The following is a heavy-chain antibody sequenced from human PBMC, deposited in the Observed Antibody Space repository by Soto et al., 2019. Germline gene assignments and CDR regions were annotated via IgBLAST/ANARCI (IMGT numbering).Heavy chain of an antibody. CDR1: GFTFSSYS. CDR2: ISSSSSTI. Sequence: EVQLVESGGGLVQPGGSVRLSCAASGFTFSSYSMNWVRQAPGKGLEWVSYISSSSSTIYYADSVKGRFTISRDNAKNSLYLQMNSLRDEDTAVYYCARVGEGLWVAARPRCLDYWGQGTLVTVSS. V-gene: IGHV3-48*02. D-gene: IGHD6-6*01. CDR3: ARVGEGLWVAARPRCLDY. J-gene: IGHJ4*02.